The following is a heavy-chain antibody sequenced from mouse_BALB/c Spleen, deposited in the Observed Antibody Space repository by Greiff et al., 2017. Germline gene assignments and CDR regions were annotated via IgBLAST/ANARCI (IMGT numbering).Heavy chain of an antibody. D-gene: IGHD3-1*01. CDR1: GYSITSDYA. V-gene: IGHV3-2*02. CDR2: ISYSGST. J-gene: IGHJ3*01. CDR3: ASGSGYGGFAY. Sequence: EVKLEESGPGLVKPSQSLSLTCTVTGYSITSDYAWNWIRQFPGNKLEWMGYISYSGSTSYNPSLKSRISITRDTSKNQFFLQLNSVTTEDTATYYCASGSGYGGFAYWGQGTLVTVSA.